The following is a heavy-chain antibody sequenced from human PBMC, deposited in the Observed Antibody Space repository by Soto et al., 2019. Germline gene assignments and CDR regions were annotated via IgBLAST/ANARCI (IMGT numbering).Heavy chain of an antibody. V-gene: IGHV3-33*01. J-gene: IGHJ6*02. CDR1: GFTFSDHA. Sequence: QVQLVASGGGVVQPGTSLRLSCEASGFTFSDHAMHWVRQAPGKGLEWVAVGWFDGGNKFYTDSVKGRFTISRDNSNNTLVLQMNSLRVVDTAVYYCARAPAGDYTLYHYYTMDVWGQGTPVTVSS. D-gene: IGHD4-17*01. CDR3: ARAPAGDYTLYHYYTMDV. CDR2: GWFDGGNK.